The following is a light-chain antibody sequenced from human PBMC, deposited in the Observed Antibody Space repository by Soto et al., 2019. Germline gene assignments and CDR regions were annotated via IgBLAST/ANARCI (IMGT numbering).Light chain of an antibody. CDR3: QQYNNWSGT. Sequence: EIVMTQSPATLSVSPGERATLSCRASQSVSSNLAWYQQKPGQAPRLLSYVASTRATGIPASFSGSGSGTEFTLTISSLQSEDFAVYYCQQYNNWSGTFGQGTKVEIK. CDR2: VAS. CDR1: QSVSSN. J-gene: IGKJ1*01. V-gene: IGKV3-15*01.